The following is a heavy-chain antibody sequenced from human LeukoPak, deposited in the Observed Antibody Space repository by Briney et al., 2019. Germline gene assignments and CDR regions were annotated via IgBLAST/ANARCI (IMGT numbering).Heavy chain of an antibody. J-gene: IGHJ6*03. CDR1: DGSINSRGYY. CDR2: ISIYYSGST. V-gene: IGHV4-39*07. Sequence: SETLSLTCTVSDGSINSRGYYWAWIRQPPGKGLEWIGSISIYYSGSTYYNPSLKSRVIISVDTSKNQFSLKLSSVTAADTAVYYCGGLRWMGDYYYMDVWGKGTTVTVSS. CDR3: GGLRWMGDYYYMDV. D-gene: IGHD4-23*01.